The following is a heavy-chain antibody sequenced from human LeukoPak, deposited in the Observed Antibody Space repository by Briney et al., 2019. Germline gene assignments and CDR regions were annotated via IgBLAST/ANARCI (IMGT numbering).Heavy chain of an antibody. CDR2: ISSSSSYI. CDR3: ARDGNYYGSGRNMGYFDY. CDR1: GFTFSSYS. D-gene: IGHD3-10*01. V-gene: IGHV3-21*01. Sequence: GGSLRPSCAASGFTFSSYSMNWVRQAPGKGLEWVSFISSSSSYIYYADSVKGRFTISRDNAKNSLYLQMNSLRAEDTAVYYCARDGNYYGSGRNMGYFDYWGQGTLVTVSS. J-gene: IGHJ4*02.